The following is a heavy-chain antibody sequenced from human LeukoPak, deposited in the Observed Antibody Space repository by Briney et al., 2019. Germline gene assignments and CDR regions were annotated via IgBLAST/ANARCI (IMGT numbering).Heavy chain of an antibody. CDR2: ISSSSSYI. CDR1: GFTFSSYS. CDR3: ARGDVVVTAIRYYYYGMDV. D-gene: IGHD2-21*02. V-gene: IGHV3-21*01. Sequence: GGSLRLSCAASGFTFSSYSMNWVRQAPGKGLEWVSSISSSSSYICYADSVKGRFTISRDNAKNSLYLQMNSLRAEDMAVYYCARGDVVVTAIRYYYYGMDVWGQGTTVTVSS. J-gene: IGHJ6*02.